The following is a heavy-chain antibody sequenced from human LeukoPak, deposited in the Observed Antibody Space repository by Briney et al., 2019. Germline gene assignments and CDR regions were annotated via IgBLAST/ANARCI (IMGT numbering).Heavy chain of an antibody. CDR2: ISGSGGST. J-gene: IGHJ4*02. CDR3: AKTPYLYCNGGSCYADY. Sequence: PGGSLRLSCAASGFTFSSYAMSWVRQAPGKGLEWVSAISGSGGSTYYADSVKGRFTISRDNSKNTLYLQMNSLRAEDTAVYYCAKTPYLYCNGGSCYADYWGQGTLVTVSS. CDR1: GFTFSSYA. D-gene: IGHD2-15*01. V-gene: IGHV3-23*01.